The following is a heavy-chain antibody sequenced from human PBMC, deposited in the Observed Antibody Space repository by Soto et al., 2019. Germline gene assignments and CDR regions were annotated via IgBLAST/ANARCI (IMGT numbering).Heavy chain of an antibody. J-gene: IGHJ4*02. CDR1: EFNCSSYG. V-gene: IGHV3-30*18. CDR3: AKELTTFGVVIGPDD. D-gene: IGHD3-3*01. Sequence: IFSCAASEFNCSSYGMQWCRQAPGKGLEWLAVISYDGSTKYYAASVKGRFTISRDNSQNTLYLKMNTLRAADTAVYYCAKELTTFGVVIGPDDWGQGTPVTVSS. CDR2: ISYDGSTK.